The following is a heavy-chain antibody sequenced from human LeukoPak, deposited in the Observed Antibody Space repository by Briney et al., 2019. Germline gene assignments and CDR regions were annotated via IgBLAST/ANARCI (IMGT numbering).Heavy chain of an antibody. CDR1: GFTFSSYA. J-gene: IGHJ4*02. CDR2: ISYDGSNK. D-gene: IGHD4-23*01. Sequence: GGSLRLSCAASGFTFSSYAMHWVRQAPGKGLEWVAVISYDGSNKYYADSVKGRFTISRDNSKNTLYLQMNSLRAEDTAVYYCAKDYMGTVVTALDYWGQGTLVTVSS. CDR3: AKDYMGTVVTALDY. V-gene: IGHV3-30*04.